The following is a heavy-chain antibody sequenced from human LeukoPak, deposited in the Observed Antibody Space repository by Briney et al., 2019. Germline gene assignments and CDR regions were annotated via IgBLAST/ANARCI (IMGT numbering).Heavy chain of an antibody. CDR3: ARADGDYGSCPDY. V-gene: IGHV4-59*01. Sequence: SETLSLTCTVSGGSISSYYWSWIRQPPGKGLEWIGYIYYSGSTNYNPSLKSRVTISVDTSKNQFSLKLSSVTAADTAVYYCARADGDYGSCPDYWGQGTLVTVSS. CDR2: IYYSGST. J-gene: IGHJ4*02. CDR1: GGSISSYY. D-gene: IGHD4-17*01.